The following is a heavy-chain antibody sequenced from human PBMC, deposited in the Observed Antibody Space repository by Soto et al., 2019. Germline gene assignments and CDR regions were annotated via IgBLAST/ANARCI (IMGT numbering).Heavy chain of an antibody. V-gene: IGHV3-13*01. D-gene: IGHD6-13*01. Sequence: GGSLRLSCAASGFTFSSYDMHWVRQATGKGLEWVSAIGTAGDTYYPGSVKGRFTISRENAKNSLYLQMNSLRAGDTAVYYCARGKIGAKRIAAAWYWFDPWGQGTLVTVSS. CDR2: IGTAGDT. J-gene: IGHJ5*02. CDR3: ARGKIGAKRIAAAWYWFDP. CDR1: GFTFSSYD.